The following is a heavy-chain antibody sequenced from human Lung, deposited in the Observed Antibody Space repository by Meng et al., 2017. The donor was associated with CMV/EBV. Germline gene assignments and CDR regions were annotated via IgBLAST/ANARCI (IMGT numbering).Heavy chain of an antibody. CDR1: GFTFSSYS. J-gene: IGHJ4*02. Sequence: GESLKISCAASGFTFSSYSMNWVRQAPGKGLEWVSSISSNSSYRYYADSVKGRFTVSRDNAKNSLYLQMNNLRAEDTAVYYCARDLRNPPTSFGGVRTHVRYFDSWGQGTLVTVSS. CDR2: ISSNSSYR. D-gene: IGHD3-3*01. CDR3: ARDLRNPPTSFGGVRTHVRYFDS. V-gene: IGHV3-21*01.